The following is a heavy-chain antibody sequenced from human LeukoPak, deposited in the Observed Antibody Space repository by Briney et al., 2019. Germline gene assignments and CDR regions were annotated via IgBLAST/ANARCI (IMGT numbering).Heavy chain of an antibody. V-gene: IGHV4-59*02. CDR3: ARYRGKTTVSSLDWFDP. J-gene: IGHJ5*02. Sequence: SETLSLTCTVYGGSVSSYYWSWIRQPPGKGLEWIGYIHNSGSTNYNASLKSRVTISVDTSKNQFSLKLSSVTAADTAVYYCARYRGKTTVSSLDWFDPWGQGTLVTVSS. D-gene: IGHD4-11*01. CDR1: GGSVSSYY. CDR2: IHNSGST.